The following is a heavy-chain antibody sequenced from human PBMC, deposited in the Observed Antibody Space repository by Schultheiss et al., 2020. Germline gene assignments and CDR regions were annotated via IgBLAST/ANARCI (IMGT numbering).Heavy chain of an antibody. CDR3: VRVEAVAGPSDY. J-gene: IGHJ4*02. CDR2: IYTSGST. CDR1: GGSISSGSYY. D-gene: IGHD6-19*01. V-gene: IGHV4-61*02. Sequence: SETLSLTCTVSGGSISSGSYYWSWIRQPAGKGLEWIGRIYTSGSTNYNPSLKSRVTISVDTSKNQFSLKLSSVTAADTAVYYCVRVEAVAGPSDYWGQGTLVTVSS.